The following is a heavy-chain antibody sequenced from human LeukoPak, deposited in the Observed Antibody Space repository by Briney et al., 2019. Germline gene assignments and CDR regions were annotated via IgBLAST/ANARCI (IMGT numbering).Heavy chain of an antibody. CDR3: ATTAAADKDY. D-gene: IGHD6-13*01. CDR2: IDYDGRST. V-gene: IGHV3-74*01. J-gene: IGHJ4*02. CDR1: GFTFSSFW. Sequence: GGSLRLSCVASGFTFSSFWMHWVRQAPGKGLVWVSRIDYDGRSTIYADSVKGRFTISRDNAENTLYLQMNSLRAEDTAMYYCATTAAADKDYWGQGTLVTVSS.